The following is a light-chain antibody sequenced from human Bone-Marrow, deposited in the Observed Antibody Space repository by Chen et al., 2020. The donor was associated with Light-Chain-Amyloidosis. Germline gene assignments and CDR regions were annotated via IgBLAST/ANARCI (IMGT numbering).Light chain of an antibody. CDR3: QVWDRSSDRPV. J-gene: IGLJ3*02. CDR1: NIGSTS. Sequence: SYVLTQPSSVSVAPGQTATIACGGNNIGSTSVHWYQQTPGQAPLLAVYDDSDRPSGIPERLSGSNSGNTAALTISRVEAGDEADYYYQVWDRSSDRPVFGGGTKLTVL. V-gene: IGLV3-21*02. CDR2: DDS.